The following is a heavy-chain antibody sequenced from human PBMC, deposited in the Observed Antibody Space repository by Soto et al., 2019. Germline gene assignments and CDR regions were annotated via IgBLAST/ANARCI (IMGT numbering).Heavy chain of an antibody. V-gene: IGHV5-51*01. CDR1: GYSFSSYW. J-gene: IGHJ4*02. CDR3: ARGESLWE. D-gene: IGHD3-16*01. CDR2: ISPGDSDA. Sequence: PGESLKISCKGSGYSFSSYWIAWVRHTPGKGLEWMRIISPGDSDARYSPSFQGQVTISADKSSNTAYVQWSSLKASDTAIYYCARGESLWEWGQGTLVTVSS.